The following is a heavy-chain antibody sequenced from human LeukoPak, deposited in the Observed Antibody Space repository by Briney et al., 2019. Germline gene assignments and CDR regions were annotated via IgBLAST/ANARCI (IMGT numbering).Heavy chain of an antibody. CDR2: VSAYNGNT. D-gene: IGHD3-10*01. J-gene: IGHJ6*04. V-gene: IGHV1-18*04. Sequence: GASVKVSCKASGYTFTSYGISWVRQAPGQGLEWMGWVSAYNGNTNYAQKLQGRVTMTTDTSTSTAYMELRSLRSDDTAVYYCARDPPPLLWFGELSPYYYGMDAWGKGTTVTVSS. CDR3: ARDPPPLLWFGELSPYYYGMDA. CDR1: GYTFTSYG.